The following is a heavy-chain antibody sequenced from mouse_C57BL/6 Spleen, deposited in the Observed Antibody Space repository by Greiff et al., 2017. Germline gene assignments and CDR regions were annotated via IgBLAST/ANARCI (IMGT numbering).Heavy chain of an antibody. CDR3: ARADEPRVRYFDV. CDR2: INPSSGYT. V-gene: IGHV1-7*01. CDR1: GYTFTSYW. Sequence: VQLQQSGAELAKPGASVKLSCKASGYTFTSYWMHWVKQRPGQGLEWIGYINPSSGYTKYNQKFKDKATLTADKSSSTAYMQLSSLTYADSAVYYCARADEPRVRYFDVWGTGTTVTVSS. J-gene: IGHJ1*03.